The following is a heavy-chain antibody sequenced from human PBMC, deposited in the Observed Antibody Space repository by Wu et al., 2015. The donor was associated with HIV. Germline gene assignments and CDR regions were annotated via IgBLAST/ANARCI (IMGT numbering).Heavy chain of an antibody. V-gene: IGHV1-2*02. D-gene: IGHD1-1*01. J-gene: IGHJ4*02. Sequence: VQLVQSGGEVKKPGASVKVSCKTSGYIFTAYYIHWVRQAPGHELEWMGWINPASGSTIYSEHFEGRITVTRDTSINTAYLELNTLRSGDTAVYFCARDAAPVTTEFDYWGQGTLVTVSS. CDR3: ARDAAPVTTEFDY. CDR2: INPASGST. CDR1: GYIFTAYY.